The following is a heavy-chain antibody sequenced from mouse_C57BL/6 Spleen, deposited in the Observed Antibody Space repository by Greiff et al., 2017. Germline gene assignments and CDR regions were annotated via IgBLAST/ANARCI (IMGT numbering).Heavy chain of an antibody. CDR3: ARSRESYAMYY. CDR1: GYAFSSYW. V-gene: IGHV1-80*01. CDR2: IYPGDGDT. J-gene: IGHJ4*01. Sequence: QVQLKESGAELVKPGASVKISCKASGYAFSSYWMNWVKQRPGKGLEWIGQIYPGDGDTNYNGKFKGKATLTADKSSSTAYMQLSSLTSEDSAVYFCARSRESYAMYYWGQGTSVTVSS.